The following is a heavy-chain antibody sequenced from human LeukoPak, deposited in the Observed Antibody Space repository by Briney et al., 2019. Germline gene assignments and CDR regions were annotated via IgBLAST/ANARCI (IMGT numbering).Heavy chain of an antibody. V-gene: IGHV1-24*01. CDR2: FDPEDGET. CDR3: ATPDGYYSAARAFDI. D-gene: IGHD3-3*01. CDR1: GYTLTELS. Sequence: RASVKVSCKVSGYTLTELSMHWVRQAPGKGLEWMGGFDPEDGETIYAQKFQGRVTMTEDTSTDTAYMELSSLRSEDTAVYYCATPDGYYSAARAFDIWGQGTMVTVSS. J-gene: IGHJ3*02.